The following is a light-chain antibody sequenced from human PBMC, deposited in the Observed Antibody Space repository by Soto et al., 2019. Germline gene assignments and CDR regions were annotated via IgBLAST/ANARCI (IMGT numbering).Light chain of an antibody. Sequence: QSALTQPASVSGSPGQSIAISCTGSSSDVGIYNYVSWYQQHPGKVPKLIIYEVSNRPSGVSNRFSGSKSGNTASLTISGLHAEDEADYCCSSYTTSSTRVFGTGTKLTVL. J-gene: IGLJ1*01. V-gene: IGLV2-14*01. CDR2: EVS. CDR3: SSYTTSSTRV. CDR1: SSDVGIYNY.